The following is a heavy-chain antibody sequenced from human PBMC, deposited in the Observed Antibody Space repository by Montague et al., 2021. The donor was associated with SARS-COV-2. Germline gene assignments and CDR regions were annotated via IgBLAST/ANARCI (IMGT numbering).Heavy chain of an antibody. J-gene: IGHJ3*02. CDR2: ISYDGSNK. D-gene: IGHD1-14*01. CDR3: AREEPTWAFDI. Sequence: SLRLSCAASGFTFSNYAMHWVRQAPGKGLEWVAVISYDGSNKYYADSVKGRFTISRDNSKNTLYLQMNSLRAEDTAVYYCAREEPTWAFDIWGQGTMVTVSS. CDR1: GFTFSNYA. V-gene: IGHV3-30-3*01.